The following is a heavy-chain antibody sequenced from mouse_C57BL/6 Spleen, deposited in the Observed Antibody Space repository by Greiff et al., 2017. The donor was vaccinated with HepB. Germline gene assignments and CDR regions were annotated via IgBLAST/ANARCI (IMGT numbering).Heavy chain of an antibody. V-gene: IGHV14-3*01. CDR2: IDPANGNT. J-gene: IGHJ3*01. D-gene: IGHD1-1*01. CDR1: GFNIKNTY. CDR3: ASGYYGSSPWFAY. Sequence: EVQLQQSVAELVRPGASVKLSCTASGFNIKNTYMHWVKQRPEQGLEWIGRIDPANGNTKYAPKFQGKATITADTSSNTAYLQLSSLTSEDTAIYYCASGYYGSSPWFAYWGQGTLVTVSA.